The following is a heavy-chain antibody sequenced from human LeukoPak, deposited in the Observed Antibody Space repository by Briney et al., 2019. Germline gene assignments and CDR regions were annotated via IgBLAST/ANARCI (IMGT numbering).Heavy chain of an antibody. D-gene: IGHD5-12*01. CDR2: ISYDGSNK. CDR3: ARDQLAYSGYDTLFDY. V-gene: IGHV3-30*03. J-gene: IGHJ4*02. Sequence: GGSLRLSCAASGFTFSSYGMHWGRQAPGKGLEWVAVISYDGSNKYYAESVKGRFTISRDNSKNTLYLQLNSLRPDDTAVYYCARDQLAYSGYDTLFDYWGQGTLVTVSS. CDR1: GFTFSSYG.